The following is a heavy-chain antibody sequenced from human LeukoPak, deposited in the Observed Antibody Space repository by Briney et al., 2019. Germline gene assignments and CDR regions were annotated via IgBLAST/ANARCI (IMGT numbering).Heavy chain of an antibody. J-gene: IGHJ4*02. Sequence: SETLSLTCTVSGGSISSGDYYWSWIRQPPGKGLEWIGYMYHSGSTNYNPSLKSRVSISVDKSKNEFSLRLTSMTAADTAVYYCARSRGARYYFDFWGRGTLVTVSS. CDR2: MYHSGST. V-gene: IGHV4-30-4*01. D-gene: IGHD3-10*01. CDR1: GGSISSGDYY. CDR3: ARSRGARYYFDF.